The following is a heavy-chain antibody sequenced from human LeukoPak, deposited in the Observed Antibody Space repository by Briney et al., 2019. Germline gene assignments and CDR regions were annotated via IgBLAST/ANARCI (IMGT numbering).Heavy chain of an antibody. CDR1: GFTFSSYS. V-gene: IGHV3-21*01. CDR2: ISSSSSYI. CDR3: ARRILNVDTAMVGLGAFDI. D-gene: IGHD5-18*01. Sequence: GGSLRLSCAASGFTFSSYSMNWVRQAPGKGLEWVSSISSSSSYIYYADSVKGRFTISRDNAKHSLYLQMNSLRAEDTAVYYCARRILNVDTAMVGLGAFDIWGQGTMVTVSS. J-gene: IGHJ3*02.